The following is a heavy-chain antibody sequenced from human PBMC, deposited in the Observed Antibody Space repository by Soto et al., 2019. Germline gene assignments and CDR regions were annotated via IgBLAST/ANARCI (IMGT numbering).Heavy chain of an antibody. D-gene: IGHD2-2*01. CDR2: IKQDGSEK. Sequence: GGSLRLSCAASGFTFSSYWMSWVRQAPGKGLEWVANIKQDGSEKYYVDSVKGRFTISRDNAKNSLYLQMNSLRAEDTAVYYCARGSVGSIVVVPAAMPSDYWGQGTLVTVSS. CDR1: GFTFSSYW. CDR3: ARGSVGSIVVVPAAMPSDY. V-gene: IGHV3-7*01. J-gene: IGHJ4*02.